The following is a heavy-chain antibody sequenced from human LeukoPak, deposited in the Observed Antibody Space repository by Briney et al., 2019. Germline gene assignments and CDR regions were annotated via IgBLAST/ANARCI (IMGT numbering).Heavy chain of an antibody. J-gene: IGHJ4*02. CDR2: VDRTESA. D-gene: IGHD3-22*01. CDR3: ARGLKYYTTSGRLGY. CDR1: GEFFSGYY. V-gene: IGHV4-34*01. Sequence: PSETLSLTCDVYGEFFSGYYWNWIRQPPGKGLEWIGGVDRTESANYNPSLKSRVVISVDMSKNQFSLKLSSVTAADTGVYYCARGLKYYTTSGRLGYWGQGTLVTVSS.